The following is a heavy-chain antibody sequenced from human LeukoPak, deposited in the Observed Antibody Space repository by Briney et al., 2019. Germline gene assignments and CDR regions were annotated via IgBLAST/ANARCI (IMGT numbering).Heavy chain of an antibody. V-gene: IGHV3-33*01. Sequence: PGGSLRLSCAASGFTFSSYSMNWVRQAPGKGLEWVAVIWYDGSNKYYAVSVKGRFTISRDNSKNTMYLQMNSLRAEDTAVYYCARSGYCSSTSCPKYYYYYYMDVWGKGTTVTVSS. CDR1: GFTFSSYS. J-gene: IGHJ6*03. CDR2: IWYDGSNK. CDR3: ARSGYCSSTSCPKYYYYYYMDV. D-gene: IGHD2-2*01.